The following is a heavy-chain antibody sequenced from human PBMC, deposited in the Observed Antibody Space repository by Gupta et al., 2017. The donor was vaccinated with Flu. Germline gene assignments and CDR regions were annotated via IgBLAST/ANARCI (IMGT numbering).Heavy chain of an antibody. CDR3: ARGNPLRVPADYYYYYGMDV. V-gene: IGHV1-69*06. CDR1: GGTFSSYA. CDR2: IIPIFGTA. J-gene: IGHJ6*02. Sequence: QVQLVQSGAEVKKPGSSVKVSCKASGGTFSSYAISWVRQAPGQGLEWMGGIIPIFGTANYAQKFQGRVTITADKSTSTAYMELSSLRSEDTAVYYCARGNPLRVPADYYYYYGMDVWGQGTTVTVSS. D-gene: IGHD2-2*01.